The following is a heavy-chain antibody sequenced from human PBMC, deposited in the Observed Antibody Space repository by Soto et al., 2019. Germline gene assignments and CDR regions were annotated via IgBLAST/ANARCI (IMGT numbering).Heavy chain of an antibody. CDR2: VSTYNGNT. D-gene: IGHD3-10*02. CDR1: GYTFTSYG. CDR3: ARERGLTASTLFGY. V-gene: IGHV1-18*01. J-gene: IGHJ4*02. Sequence: GASGKVSCKASGYTFTSYGINWVRQAPGQGLEWLGRVSTYNGNTKYAQKFQGRVTMTTDTSTTTVYMHLRSLRSDDTAVYYCARERGLTASTLFGYWGQGTVVTVSS.